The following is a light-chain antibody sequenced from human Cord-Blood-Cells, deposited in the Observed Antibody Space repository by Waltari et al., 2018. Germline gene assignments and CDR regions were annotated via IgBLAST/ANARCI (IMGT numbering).Light chain of an antibody. J-gene: IGLJ1*01. CDR3: SSYTSSSTL. CDR1: SSDVGGYNY. Sequence: QSALTQPASVSGSPGQSITISCTATSSDVGGYNYVSWYQQHPGKAPKLMIYDVSNRPSGVSNRFSGSKSGNTASLTISGLQAEDESDYYGSSYTSSSTLFGTGTKVTVL. CDR2: DVS. V-gene: IGLV2-14*01.